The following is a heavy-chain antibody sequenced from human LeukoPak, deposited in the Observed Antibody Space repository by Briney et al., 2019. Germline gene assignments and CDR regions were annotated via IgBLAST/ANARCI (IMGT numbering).Heavy chain of an antibody. D-gene: IGHD6-13*01. CDR2: INHSGST. J-gene: IGHJ4*02. CDR1: GGSFSGYY. CDR3: ARGSDTAAGLY. V-gene: IGHV4-34*01. Sequence: SETLSLTCAVYGGSFSGYYWSWIRQPPGKGLEWIGEINHSGSTNYNPSFKSRVSISVDSSKNQFSLKVSSVTAADTAVYYCARGSDTAAGLYWGQGTLVTVSS.